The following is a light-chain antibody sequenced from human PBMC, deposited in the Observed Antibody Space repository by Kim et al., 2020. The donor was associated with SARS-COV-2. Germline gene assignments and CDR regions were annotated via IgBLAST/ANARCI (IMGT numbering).Light chain of an antibody. CDR3: QQYYIDST. J-gene: IGKJ4*01. Sequence: DIQMTQSPSTLSASVGDRVTITCRASQSIDSWLAWYQQKPGKAPKILISRASNLESGVPSRFSGSGSGTEFTLTITSVQSDDVANYYCQQYYIDSTFGGGTKLEI. CDR2: RAS. V-gene: IGKV1-5*03. CDR1: QSIDSW.